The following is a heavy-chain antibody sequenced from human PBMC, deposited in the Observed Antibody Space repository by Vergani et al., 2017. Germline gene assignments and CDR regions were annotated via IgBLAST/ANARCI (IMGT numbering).Heavy chain of an antibody. CDR1: GFTFSHYS. Sequence: EVQMVESGGGLVKPGGSLRLSCVASGFTFSHYSMNWVRQAPGKGLEWVSTLSASDRRTHYADSVKGRFTISRDNSKNTLFLHMNSLRPEDTAVYYCAKVCRSEVAGTFGAFDIWGQGTMVTVSS. CDR3: AKVCRSEVAGTFGAFDI. V-gene: IGHV3-21*04. J-gene: IGHJ3*02. D-gene: IGHD6-19*01. CDR2: LSASDRRT.